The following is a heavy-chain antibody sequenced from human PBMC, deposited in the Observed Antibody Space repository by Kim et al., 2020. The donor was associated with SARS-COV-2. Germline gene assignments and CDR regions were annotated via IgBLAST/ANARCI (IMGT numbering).Heavy chain of an antibody. CDR1: GSTFSDYY. CDR3: TRAGTIGIFDY. CDR2: CRNKANSYTT. V-gene: IGHV3-72*01. J-gene: IGHJ4*02. D-gene: IGHD1-7*01. Sequence: GGSLRLSCAASGSTFSDYYIDWVRQAPGKGLEWVGRCRNKANSYTTEYTASVKGRFTISRDDSKNSVYLQMNSLKTEDTAVYYCTRAGTIGIFDYWGQGTLVTVSS.